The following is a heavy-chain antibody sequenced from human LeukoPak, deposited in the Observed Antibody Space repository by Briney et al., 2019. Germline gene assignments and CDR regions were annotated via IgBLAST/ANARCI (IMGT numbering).Heavy chain of an antibody. CDR3: AREVAYGGNPGLDY. D-gene: IGHD4-23*01. CDR2: TYYRSKWYN. V-gene: IGHV6-1*01. CDR1: GDSVSRDSIA. Sequence: SQTLSLTCAISGDSVSRDSIAWNWIRQSPSRGLEWLGRTYYRSKWYNDYAVSVKSRITINPDTSKNQFSLQPNSVTPEDTAVYYCAREVAYGGNPGLDYWGQGTLVTVSS. J-gene: IGHJ4*02.